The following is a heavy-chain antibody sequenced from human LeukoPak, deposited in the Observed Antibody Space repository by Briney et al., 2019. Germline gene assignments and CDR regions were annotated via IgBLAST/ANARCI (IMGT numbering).Heavy chain of an antibody. CDR2: INSDGSST. J-gene: IGHJ3*01. D-gene: IGHD3-10*01. CDR3: TRGSDYYDV. V-gene: IGHV3-74*03. Sequence: GGSLRLSCAASGFTFTNYWMHWVRQAPGKGLVWVSRINSDGSSTTYADSVKGRFTISRDNAKNTLHLQMNSLRAEDTAVYFCTRGSDYYDVWGQGRMVTVSS. CDR1: GFTFTNYW.